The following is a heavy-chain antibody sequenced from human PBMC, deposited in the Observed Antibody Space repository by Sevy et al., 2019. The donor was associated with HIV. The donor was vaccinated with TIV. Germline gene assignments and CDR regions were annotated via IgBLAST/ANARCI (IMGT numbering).Heavy chain of an antibody. J-gene: IGHJ6*02. CDR1: GFIFTTYG. V-gene: IGHV3-30*18. D-gene: IGHD6-19*01. CDR2: VSYDGSNK. CDR3: AKEIGSSGGDLYYYGMDV. Sequence: GGSLRLSCAASGFIFTTYGMHWVRQAPGEGLEWVAIVSYDGSNKFYADSVKGRFTISRDNSKNTLYLQMNSLRTEDTAVYYCAKEIGSSGGDLYYYGMDVWGQGTTVTVSS.